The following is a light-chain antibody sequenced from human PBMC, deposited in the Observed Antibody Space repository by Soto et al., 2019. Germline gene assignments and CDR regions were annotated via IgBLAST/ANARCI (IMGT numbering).Light chain of an antibody. V-gene: IGKV1-5*03. Sequence: DIQMTQSPSTLSASVGDRVTITCRASQSISSWLAWYQQKPGKAPKLLIYKASSLESGVPSRFSGSGSGTDFTLTISRLEAEDFAVYYCQQSSSSPITFGQGTRLEIK. CDR2: KAS. J-gene: IGKJ5*01. CDR1: QSISSW. CDR3: QQSSSSPIT.